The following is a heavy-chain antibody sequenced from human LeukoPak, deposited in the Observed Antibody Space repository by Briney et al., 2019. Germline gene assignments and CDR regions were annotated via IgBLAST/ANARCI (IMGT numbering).Heavy chain of an antibody. Sequence: HPGGSLRLSCAASGFTVSSNYMSWVRQAPGKGLEWVAHIKYDESDKYYVDSVKGRFTISRDNAENSLYLQMNSLRAEDTAVYYCARKIRYCPNGVCSAAHIYFDFWGQGTLVTVSS. V-gene: IGHV3-7*01. D-gene: IGHD2-8*01. CDR1: GFTVSSNY. CDR3: ARKIRYCPNGVCSAAHIYFDF. J-gene: IGHJ4*02. CDR2: IKYDESDK.